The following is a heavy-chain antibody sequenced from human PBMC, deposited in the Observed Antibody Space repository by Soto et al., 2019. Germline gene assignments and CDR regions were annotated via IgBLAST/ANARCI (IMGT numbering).Heavy chain of an antibody. D-gene: IGHD5-18*01. V-gene: IGHV6-1*01. CDR2: TYYRSKWYN. CDR1: GDSVSSNSAA. J-gene: IGHJ6*02. CDR3: ARASSYDPFYYYYYGMEV. Sequence: PSQTLSLTCAISGDSVSSNSAAWNWIRQSPSRGLEWLGRTYYRSKWYNDYAVSVKSRITINPYTSKNQFSLQLNSVTPEDTAVYYCARASSYDPFYYYYYGMEVWGQGTTVTVSS.